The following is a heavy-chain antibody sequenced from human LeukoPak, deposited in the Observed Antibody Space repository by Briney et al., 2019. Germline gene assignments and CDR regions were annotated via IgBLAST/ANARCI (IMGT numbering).Heavy chain of an antibody. CDR3: ASSLRYYDSSGYYYFDY. Sequence: KTSETLSLTCAVSGYSISSGYYWGWIRQPPGKGLEWIGSTYHSGDTYYNPSLKSRFTISVDTSKNQFSLKLSSVTAADTAVYYCASSLRYYDSSGYYYFDYWGQGTLVTVSS. CDR1: GYSISSGYY. CDR2: TYHSGDT. J-gene: IGHJ4*02. D-gene: IGHD3-22*01. V-gene: IGHV4-38-2*01.